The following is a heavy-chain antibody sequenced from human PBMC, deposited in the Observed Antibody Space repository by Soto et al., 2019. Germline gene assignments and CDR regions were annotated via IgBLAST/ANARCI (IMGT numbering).Heavy chain of an antibody. CDR2: VYYTGDT. CDR3: VRQGIDYLHGLVDV. Sequence: QVQVQQSGPGLVKPSETLSLTCTVSSGPSRSHNWGWIRQPPGRGLEWIGYVYYTGDTSYNPSLKSRVPVSAAAPTNHISLTLRSVTAADTAVYYCVRQGIDYLHGLVDVWGQGTTVSVSS. CDR1: SGPSRSHN. V-gene: IGHV4-59*08. D-gene: IGHD5-12*01. J-gene: IGHJ6*02.